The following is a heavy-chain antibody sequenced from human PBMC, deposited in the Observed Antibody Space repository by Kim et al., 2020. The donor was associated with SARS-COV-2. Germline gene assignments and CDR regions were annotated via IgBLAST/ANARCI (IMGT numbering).Heavy chain of an antibody. D-gene: IGHD3-16*02. CDR1: GDSLSSDY. CDR3: ASALGH. V-gene: IGHV4-4*07. J-gene: IGHJ4*02. CDR2: IYTSGRT. Sequence: SETLSLTCTVSGDSLSSDYWSWNRQPAGKGLEWIGRIYTSGRTNYNPSLQSRVTTSVDMSKNQFSLKLSSVTAADTAVYYCASALGHWGQGTLVTDSS.